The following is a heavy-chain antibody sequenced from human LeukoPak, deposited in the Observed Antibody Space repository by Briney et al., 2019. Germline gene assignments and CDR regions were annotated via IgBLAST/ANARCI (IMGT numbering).Heavy chain of an antibody. CDR2: IYTSGTS. Sequence: SETLSLTCTVSGASIGLYYWSWIRQPAGKGLEWIGRIYTSGTSNYSPSLRSRVTMSLDLSKNQLSLKLNSVTAADTAVYYCARDRAVPHYYYGMDVWGQGTTVTVSS. CDR1: GASIGLYY. V-gene: IGHV4-4*07. CDR3: ARDRAVPHYYYGMDV. D-gene: IGHD6-19*01. J-gene: IGHJ6*02.